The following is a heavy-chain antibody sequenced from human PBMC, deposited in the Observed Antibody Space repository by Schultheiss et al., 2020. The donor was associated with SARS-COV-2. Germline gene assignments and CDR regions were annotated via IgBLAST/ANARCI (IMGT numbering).Heavy chain of an antibody. J-gene: IGHJ6*02. CDR1: GGSINSYY. V-gene: IGHV4-4*07. Sequence: GSLRLSCTVSGGSINSYYWSWIRQPAGEGLEWIGRIYSSGSSSYNPSLKSRVTMSEDTSKNQLSLNLRSVTAADTAVYYCARGVVYYDFWSGYYTHYYYGMDVWGQGTTVTVSS. D-gene: IGHD3-3*01. CDR3: ARGVVYYDFWSGYYTHYYYGMDV. CDR2: IYSSGSS.